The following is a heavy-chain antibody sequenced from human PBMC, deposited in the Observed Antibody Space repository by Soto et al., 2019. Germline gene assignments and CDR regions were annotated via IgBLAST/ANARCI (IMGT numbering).Heavy chain of an antibody. D-gene: IGHD3-10*01. J-gene: IGHJ4*02. Sequence: EVQLLDSGGGSVQPGGSLRLSCAASGFPFINYAMHWVRQAPGKGLEWVSAISGSGGRTYYGDSVKGRFTISRDNSKDTLYLHMNRLTAEDTAVYFCAKEGVRDSSISLYCFDQWGQGTRVTVSS. V-gene: IGHV3-23*01. CDR2: ISGSGGRT. CDR1: GFPFINYA. CDR3: AKEGVRDSSISLYCFDQ.